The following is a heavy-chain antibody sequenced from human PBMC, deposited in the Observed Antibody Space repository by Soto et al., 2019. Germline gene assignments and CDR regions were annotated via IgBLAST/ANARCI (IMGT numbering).Heavy chain of an antibody. D-gene: IGHD5-18*01. J-gene: IGHJ6*02. CDR2: IYWNDDK. Sequence: QITLKESGPTLVKPTQTLTLTCTFSGFSLSTSGVGVGWIRQPPGKALEWLALIYWNDDKRYSPSLKSRLTFTKDTSKNQVVLTMTNMDPVDTATYYCAHRRSYGSYYYYGMDVWGQGTTVTVSS. CDR3: AHRRSYGSYYYYGMDV. CDR1: GFSLSTSGVG. V-gene: IGHV2-5*01.